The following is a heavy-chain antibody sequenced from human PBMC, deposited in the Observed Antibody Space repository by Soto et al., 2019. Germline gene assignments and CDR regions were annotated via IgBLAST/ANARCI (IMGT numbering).Heavy chain of an antibody. CDR2: ISGSGGST. CDR1: GFTFSSYA. D-gene: IGHD3-3*01. V-gene: IGHV3-23*01. CDR3: AKDSGYDFWSGLTDAFDI. J-gene: IGHJ3*02. Sequence: GGSLRLSCAASGFTFSSYAMSWVRQAPGKGLEWVSAISGSGGSTYYADSVKGRFTISRDNSKNTLYLQMNSLRAEDTAVYYCAKDSGYDFWSGLTDAFDIWGQGTVVTVSS.